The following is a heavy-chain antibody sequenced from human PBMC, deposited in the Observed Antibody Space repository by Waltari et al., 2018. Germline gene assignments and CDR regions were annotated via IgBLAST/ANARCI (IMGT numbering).Heavy chain of an antibody. CDR1: GGSFSGYY. CDR3: ASGQLTDY. Sequence: QVQLQQWGAGLLKPSETLSLTCAVYGGSFSGYYWSWIRQPPGKGLEWIGEINHSRSTNYNPSLKRRVTMSVDTSKNQFSLKPSSVTAADAAVYYCASGQLTDYWGQGTLVTVSS. V-gene: IGHV4-34*01. CDR2: INHSRST. D-gene: IGHD2-2*01. J-gene: IGHJ4*02.